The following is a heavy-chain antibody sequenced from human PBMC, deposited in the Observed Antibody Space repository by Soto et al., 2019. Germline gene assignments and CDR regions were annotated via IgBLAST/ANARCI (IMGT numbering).Heavy chain of an antibody. V-gene: IGHV3-21*01. J-gene: IGHJ3*01. D-gene: IGHD1-1*01. CDR1: GFSLSRYN. CDR3: TRDPDDFPIDF. CDR2: ISSASRYI. Sequence: GGSLRLSCAASGFSLSRYNMNWVRQAPGKGLEWVSSISSASRYIYYADSVKGRFTLSRDNAKNSLYLQMNSLRAEDSALYYCTRDPDDFPIDFWGQGKMVTVSS.